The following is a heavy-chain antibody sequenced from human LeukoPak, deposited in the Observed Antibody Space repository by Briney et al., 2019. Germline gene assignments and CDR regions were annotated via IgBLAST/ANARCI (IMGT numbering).Heavy chain of an antibody. V-gene: IGHV3-30*02. J-gene: IGHJ4*02. Sequence: GGSLRLSCAASGFTFSSYGMHWVRQAPGKGLEWVAFIRYDGSNKYYADSVKGRFTISRDNSKNTLYLQMNSLRAEDTAVYYCAKDLVGYYYDSSGYYDYWGRGTLVTVSS. CDR2: IRYDGSNK. D-gene: IGHD3-22*01. CDR1: GFTFSSYG. CDR3: AKDLVGYYYDSSGYYDY.